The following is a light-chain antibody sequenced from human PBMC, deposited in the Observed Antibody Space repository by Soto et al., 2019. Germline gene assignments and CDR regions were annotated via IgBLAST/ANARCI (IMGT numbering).Light chain of an antibody. CDR2: KGT. CDR3: CSYTSSSTLV. Sequence: QSVLAQPASVSGSPGQSITISCTGTSDDVGAYNSVSWYQQLPHKAPQVILYKGTQRPSGVSSRFSGSTSGNAASLTISGLQADDEADYFCCSYTSSSTLVFGTGTKVTVL. V-gene: IGLV2-14*02. J-gene: IGLJ1*01. CDR1: SDDVGAYNS.